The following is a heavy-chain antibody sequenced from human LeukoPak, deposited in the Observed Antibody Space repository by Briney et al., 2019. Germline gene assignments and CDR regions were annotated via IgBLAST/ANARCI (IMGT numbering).Heavy chain of an antibody. V-gene: IGHV1-69*04. J-gene: IGHJ5*02. Sequence: ASVKVSCKASVGTFSSYAISWVRQAPGQGLEWMGRIIPILGIANYAQKFQGRVTITADKSTSTAYMEPSSLRSEDTAVYYCAGSMTTGTEPVDPWGQGTLVTVSS. CDR3: AGSMTTGTEPVDP. CDR2: IIPILGIA. CDR1: VGTFSSYA. D-gene: IGHD4-17*01.